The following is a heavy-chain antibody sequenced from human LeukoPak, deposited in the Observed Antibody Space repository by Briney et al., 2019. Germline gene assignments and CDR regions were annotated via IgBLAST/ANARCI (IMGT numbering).Heavy chain of an antibody. D-gene: IGHD2-15*01. V-gene: IGHV1-18*04. CDR1: GYTFTSYG. J-gene: IGHJ5*02. CDR2: ISAYNGNT. Sequence: VKVSCKASGYTFTSYGISWVRQAPGQGLEWMGWISAYNGNTNYAQKLQGRVTMTTDTSTSTAYMELRSLRSDDTAVYYCALDIVVVVAATRQNWFDPWGQGTLVTVSS. CDR3: ALDIVVVVAATRQNWFDP.